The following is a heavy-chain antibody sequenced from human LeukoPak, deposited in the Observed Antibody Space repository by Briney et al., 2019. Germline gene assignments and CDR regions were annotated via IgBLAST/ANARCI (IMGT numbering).Heavy chain of an antibody. J-gene: IGHJ4*02. V-gene: IGHV4-59*08. Sequence: PSETLSLTCIVSGGSISRYSWNWIQQSPGKGLEWVGYIAHSGTTSYRSSLKSRVTISVDTSKNQLSLRLTSVTAADTAVYYCARWDDSAWAFGNWGPGTLVTVSS. CDR2: IAHSGTT. CDR1: GGSISRYS. D-gene: IGHD6-19*01. CDR3: ARWDDSAWAFGN.